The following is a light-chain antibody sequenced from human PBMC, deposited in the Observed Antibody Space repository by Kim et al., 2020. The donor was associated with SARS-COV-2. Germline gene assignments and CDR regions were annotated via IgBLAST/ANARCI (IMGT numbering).Light chain of an antibody. Sequence: VALGQTVRITCQGDSLRGDYASWYQQKPGQAPVLVIYGKNNRPSGIPDRFSGSSSGNTASLTITGAQAEDEADYYCNSRDSSGNVVFGGGTQLTVL. J-gene: IGLJ2*01. CDR1: SLRGDY. V-gene: IGLV3-19*01. CDR3: NSRDSSGNVV. CDR2: GKN.